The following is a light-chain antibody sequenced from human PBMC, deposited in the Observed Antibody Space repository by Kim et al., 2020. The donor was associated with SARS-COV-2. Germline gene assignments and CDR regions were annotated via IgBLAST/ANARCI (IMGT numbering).Light chain of an antibody. V-gene: IGLV2-23*02. J-gene: IGLJ1*01. CDR3: CSYAAGTTFV. CDR1: SSDVGSFNL. CDR2: EVT. Sequence: QSALTQPASVSGSPGQSITISCTGTSSDVGSFNLVSWYQQHPDKAPKLIISEVTKRPSGISDRFSGSKSGNTASLTISGLQAEDEADYYCCSYAAGTTFVFGTGTKVTVL.